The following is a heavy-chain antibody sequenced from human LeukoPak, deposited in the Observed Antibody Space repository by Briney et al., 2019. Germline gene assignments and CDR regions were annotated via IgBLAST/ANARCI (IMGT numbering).Heavy chain of an antibody. J-gene: IGHJ4*02. CDR2: IRSKTHNYAT. D-gene: IGHD6-13*01. CDR3: AQGIAAAGGGVDY. CDR1: GFTFSGSA. V-gene: IGHV3-73*01. Sequence: GGSLRLSCAASGFTFSGSAMHWVRQTSGKGLEWVGYIRSKTHNYATLYAASVKGRFTISRDDSKNTAYLQMNSLKTGDTAVYYCAQGIAAAGGGVDYWGQGTLVTVSS.